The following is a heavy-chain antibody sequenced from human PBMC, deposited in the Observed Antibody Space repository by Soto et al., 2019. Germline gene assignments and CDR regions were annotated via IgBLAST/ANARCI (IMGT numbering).Heavy chain of an antibody. Sequence: EVQLVESGGGLVQPGGSLRLSCVASGFTFSSYSMNWVRQAPGKGLEWLSYISSSSSPIYYADSVKGRFTISRDNAKNSLYLQMTSLRDDDTAVYYCARSGTTTNYGMDVWGQGTTVTVSS. CDR2: ISSSSSPI. D-gene: IGHD1-7*01. V-gene: IGHV3-48*02. J-gene: IGHJ6*02. CDR1: GFTFSSYS. CDR3: ARSGTTTNYGMDV.